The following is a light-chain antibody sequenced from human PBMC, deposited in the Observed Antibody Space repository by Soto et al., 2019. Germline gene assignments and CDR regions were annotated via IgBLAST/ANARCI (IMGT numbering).Light chain of an antibody. Sequence: EIVMTQSPATLSLSPGESSALSCGASQSVTSDLAWYQQKPGQAPRLLAYGAYTRATGIPARFSGSGSGTEFTLAISSLQSEDLAVYYCQQYDEWPWTFGQGTKV. V-gene: IGKV3-15*01. CDR1: QSVTSD. J-gene: IGKJ1*01. CDR3: QQYDEWPWT. CDR2: GAY.